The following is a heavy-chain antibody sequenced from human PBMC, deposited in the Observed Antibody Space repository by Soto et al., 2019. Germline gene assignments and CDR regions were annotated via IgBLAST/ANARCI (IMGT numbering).Heavy chain of an antibody. CDR3: ARLIGWGGYSIFDAFDI. D-gene: IGHD3-3*01. V-gene: IGHV4-31*03. Sequence: PSETLSLTCTVSGGSISSGYNYWTWIRQHPGKGLEWIGYVAYSGTTYYNPSLKSRLTISIDTSRNQFSLKLSSVTAADTAVYYCARLIGWGGYSIFDAFDIWGQGTMVTVSS. CDR1: GGSISSGYNY. CDR2: VAYSGTT. J-gene: IGHJ3*02.